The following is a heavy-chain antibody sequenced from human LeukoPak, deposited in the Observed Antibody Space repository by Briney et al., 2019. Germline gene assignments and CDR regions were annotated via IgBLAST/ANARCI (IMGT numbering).Heavy chain of an antibody. D-gene: IGHD6-13*01. V-gene: IGHV4-59*01. CDR1: GGSISSYY. J-gene: IGHJ3*02. CDR2: IYYSGST. Sequence: PSETLSLTCTVSGGSISSYYWSWIRQPPGKGLEWIGYIYYSGSTNYTPSLKSRVTISVDTSKNQFSLKLSSVTAADTAVYYCARDCSSSWYRCAFDIWGQGTMVTVSS. CDR3: ARDCSSSWYRCAFDI.